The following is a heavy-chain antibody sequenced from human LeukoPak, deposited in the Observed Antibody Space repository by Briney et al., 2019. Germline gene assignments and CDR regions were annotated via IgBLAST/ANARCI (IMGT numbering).Heavy chain of an antibody. CDR1: GGSISSGDYY. V-gene: IGHV4-30-4*08. J-gene: IGHJ4*02. CDR2: IYYSGST. Sequence: SETLSLTCTVPGGSISSGDYYWSWIRQPPGKGLEWIGYIYYSGSTYYNPSLKSRVTISVDTSKNQFSLKLSSVTAADTAVYYCAGGWGLWPFYWGQGTLVTVSS. D-gene: IGHD3-10*01. CDR3: AGGWGLWPFY.